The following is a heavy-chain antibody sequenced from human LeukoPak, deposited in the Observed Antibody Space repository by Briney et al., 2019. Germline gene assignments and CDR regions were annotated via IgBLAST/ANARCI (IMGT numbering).Heavy chain of an antibody. CDR3: ARDHYYDSSGYYFDY. J-gene: IGHJ4*02. CDR1: GFTFSSYG. V-gene: IGHV3-33*01. Sequence: GRSLRLSCAASGFTFSSYGMHWVRQAPGKGLEWVAVIWYDGSNKYYADSVKGRFTISRDNSKNTLYLQMNGLRAEDTAVYYCARDHYYDSSGYYFDYWGQGTLVTVSS. D-gene: IGHD3-22*01. CDR2: IWYDGSNK.